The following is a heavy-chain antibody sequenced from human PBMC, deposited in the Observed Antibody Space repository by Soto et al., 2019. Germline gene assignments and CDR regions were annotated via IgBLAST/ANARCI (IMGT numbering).Heavy chain of an antibody. D-gene: IGHD6-19*01. CDR1: GFTFSSYA. CDR3: AKDEYSSGWFDYFDY. V-gene: IGHV3-23*01. Sequence: HPGGSLRLSCAASGFTFSSYAMSWVRQAPGKGLEWVSAISGSGGSTYYADSVKGRFTISRDNSKNTLYLQMNSLRAEDTAVYYCAKDEYSSGWFDYFDYWGQGTLVTVSS. J-gene: IGHJ4*02. CDR2: ISGSGGST.